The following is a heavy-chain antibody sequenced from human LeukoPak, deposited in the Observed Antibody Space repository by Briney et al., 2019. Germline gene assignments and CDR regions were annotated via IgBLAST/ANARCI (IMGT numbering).Heavy chain of an antibody. CDR1: GFTFSTYG. D-gene: IGHD3-10*01. J-gene: IGHJ4*02. CDR3: AKVLRRGGTIDY. V-gene: IGHV3-23*01. CDR2: ISGSGGST. Sequence: GGSLRLSCAASGFTFSTYGMTWVRQAPGKGLEWVSVISGSGGSTYYADSVKGRFTISRDNSKNTLYLQMKSLRAEDTAVCYCAKVLRRGGTIDYWGQGTLVTVSS.